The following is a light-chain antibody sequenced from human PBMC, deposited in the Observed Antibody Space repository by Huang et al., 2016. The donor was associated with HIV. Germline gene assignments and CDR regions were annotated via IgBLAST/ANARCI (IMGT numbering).Light chain of an antibody. CDR2: GAS. J-gene: IGKJ1*01. V-gene: IGKV3-20*01. CDR3: QQYGSSPWT. CDR1: QSVSSSY. Sequence: EIVLTQSPGTLSLSPGERATLSCRASQSVSSSYLACYQQKPGQAPRLLIYGASSRATGIPDRFSGSGSGTDFTLTISRREPEDFAVYYCQQYGSSPWTFGQGTKVEIK.